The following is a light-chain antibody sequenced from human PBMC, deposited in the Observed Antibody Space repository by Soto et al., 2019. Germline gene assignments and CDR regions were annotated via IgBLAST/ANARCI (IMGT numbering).Light chain of an antibody. CDR3: KQYGSTPPWT. CDR1: QSVSSSY. CDR2: GAS. J-gene: IGKJ1*01. V-gene: IGKV3-20*01. Sequence: EIVLTQSPGTLSLSPGERATLSCRASQSVSSSYLAWYQQKPGQAPRLLIYGASSRATGIPDRFRGSGSGADFTLTLSRLEPEDFAVYYCKQYGSTPPWTFGQGTKVEIK.